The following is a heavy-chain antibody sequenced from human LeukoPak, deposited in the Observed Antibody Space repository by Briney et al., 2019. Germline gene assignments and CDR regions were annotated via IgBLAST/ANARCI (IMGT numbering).Heavy chain of an antibody. D-gene: IGHD3-16*01. CDR1: GGSISSYY. J-gene: IGHJ4*02. CDR2: INGGGGST. Sequence: PSETLSLTCTVSGGSISSYYWSWVRQAPGKGLEWVSVINGGGGSTYYADSVKGRFTISRDNSKNTLYLQMNSLRAEDTAVYYCAKGTTFGGVYGREEDYWGQGTLVTVSS. V-gene: IGHV3-23*01. CDR3: AKGTTFGGVYGREEDY.